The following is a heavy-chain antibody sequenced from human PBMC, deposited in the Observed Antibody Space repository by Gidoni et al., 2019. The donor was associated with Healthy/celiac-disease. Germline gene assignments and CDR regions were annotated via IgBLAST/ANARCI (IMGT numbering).Heavy chain of an antibody. CDR3: AKGVWDYYGSGNYYGMDV. D-gene: IGHD3-10*01. J-gene: IGHJ6*02. V-gene: IGHV3-30*18. CDR1: GFTFSSYG. CDR2: IAYDGSNK. Sequence: QVQLVESGGGVVQPGRSLRLSCAASGFTFSSYGMHCVRQAPGKGLEWVAVIAYDGSNKYYADSLKVRFTISRDNSKNTLYLQMNSLRAEDTAVYYCAKGVWDYYGSGNYYGMDVWGQGTTVTVSS.